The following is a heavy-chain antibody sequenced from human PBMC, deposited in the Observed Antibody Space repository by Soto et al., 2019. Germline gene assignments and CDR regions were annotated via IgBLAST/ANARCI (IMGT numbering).Heavy chain of an antibody. J-gene: IGHJ4*02. D-gene: IGHD2-15*01. CDR2: ISTTSDYI. CDR1: GFTFSSYT. Sequence: EVQLVESGGGLVKPGGSLRLSCAASGFTFSSYTMNWVRQAPGKGLERVSSISTTSDYIYYADSVKGRFTISRDNAKNSLYLQMNSLRAEDTALYYCARGSLGYCTGGSCNYWGQGTLVTVSS. V-gene: IGHV3-21*01. CDR3: ARGSLGYCTGGSCNY.